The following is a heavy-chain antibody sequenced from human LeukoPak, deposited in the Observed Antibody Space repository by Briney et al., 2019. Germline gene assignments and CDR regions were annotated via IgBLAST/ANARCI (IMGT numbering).Heavy chain of an antibody. CDR1: GGSISSSSYY. D-gene: IGHD3-9*01. CDR3: ARDVDPLFDY. CDR2: IYYSGST. J-gene: IGHJ4*02. V-gene: IGHV4-39*07. Sequence: SETLSLTCTVSGGSISSSSYYWGWIRQPPGKGLEWIGSIYYSGSTYYNPSLKSRVTISVDTSKNQFSLKLSSVTAADTAVYYCARDVDPLFDYWGQGTLVTVSS.